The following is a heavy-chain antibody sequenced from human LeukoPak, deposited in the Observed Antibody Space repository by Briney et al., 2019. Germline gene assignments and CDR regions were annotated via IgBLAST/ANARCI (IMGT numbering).Heavy chain of an antibody. CDR1: GFTFSSYG. V-gene: IGHV3-30*03. D-gene: IGHD6-13*01. CDR3: ARDSSKTGIAAAGPY. CDR2: ISYDGSNK. J-gene: IGHJ4*02. Sequence: PGGSLRLSCAASGFTFSSYGMHWVRQAPGKGLEWVGGISYDGSNKYYADSVKGRFTISRDNSKNTLYLEMNRLRAEDTAVYYCARDSSKTGIAAAGPYWGQRTLVTVSS.